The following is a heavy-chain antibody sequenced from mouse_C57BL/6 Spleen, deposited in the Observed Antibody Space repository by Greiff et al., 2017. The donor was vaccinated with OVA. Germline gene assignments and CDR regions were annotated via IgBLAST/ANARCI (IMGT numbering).Heavy chain of an antibody. J-gene: IGHJ2*01. CDR1: GFTFSSYA. V-gene: IGHV5-4*01. Sequence: EVHLVESGGGLVKPGGSLKLSCAASGFTFSSYAMSWVRQTPEKRLEWVATISDGGSYTYYPDNVKGRFTISRDNAKNNLYLQMSHLKSEDTAMYYCARDSLTYYFDYWGQGTTLTVSS. CDR2: ISDGGSYT. CDR3: ARDSLTYYFDY. D-gene: IGHD1-3*01.